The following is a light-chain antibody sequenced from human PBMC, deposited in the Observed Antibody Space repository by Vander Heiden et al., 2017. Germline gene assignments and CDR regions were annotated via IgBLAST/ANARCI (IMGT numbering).Light chain of an antibody. CDR2: EVS. V-gene: IGLV2-14*01. J-gene: IGLJ2*01. CDR1: SSDVGGYNY. CDR3: SSYTSSSTVV. Sequence: QSALPQPASVSGSPGQSITLSCTGTSSDVGGYNYVSWYQQHPGKAPKFVIYEVSNRAAGVSNRFSGSKSGNTASLTISGLQAEDEADYYCSSYTSSSTVVFGGGTKLTVL.